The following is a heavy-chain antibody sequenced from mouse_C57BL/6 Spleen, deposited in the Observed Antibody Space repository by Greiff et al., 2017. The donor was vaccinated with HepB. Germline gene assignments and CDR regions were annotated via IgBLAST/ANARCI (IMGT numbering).Heavy chain of an antibody. CDR1: GYTFTEYT. CDR2: FYPGSGSI. V-gene: IGHV1-62-2*01. D-gene: IGHD2-3*01. J-gene: IGHJ3*01. Sequence: QVTLKVSGAELVKPGASVKLSCKASGYTFTEYTIHWVKQRSGQGLEWIGWFYPGSGSIKYNEKFKDKATLTADKSSRTVNMELSRVTSEDSAVEVGARHEDGSYDGYYGAWFDYWGKGTLVTVSA. CDR3: ARHEDGSYDGYYGAWFDY.